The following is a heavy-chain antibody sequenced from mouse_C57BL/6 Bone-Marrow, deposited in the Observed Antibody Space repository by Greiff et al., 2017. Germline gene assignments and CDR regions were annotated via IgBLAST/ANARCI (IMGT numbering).Heavy chain of an antibody. Sequence: VQLQQSGAELVRPGSSVKLSCKASGYTFTSYWMDWVKQRPGQGLEWIGNIYPSDSETHYNQKFKDKATLTVDKSSSTAYMQLSSLTSEDSAVYYCARSQFITTVVANWYFDVWGTGTTVTVSS. V-gene: IGHV1-61*01. CDR2: IYPSDSET. CDR3: ARSQFITTVVANWYFDV. J-gene: IGHJ1*03. D-gene: IGHD1-1*01. CDR1: GYTFTSYW.